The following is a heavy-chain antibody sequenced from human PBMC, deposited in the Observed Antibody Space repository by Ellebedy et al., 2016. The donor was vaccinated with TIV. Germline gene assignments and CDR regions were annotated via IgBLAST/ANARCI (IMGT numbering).Heavy chain of an antibody. CDR3: ARNRYTSGWYRDSDY. CDR2: ITGDGDRT. J-gene: IGHJ4*02. V-gene: IGHV3-23*01. D-gene: IGHD6-19*01. Sequence: GGSLRLSCTVSGFTLPNFAMSWVRQAPGKGLEYVSAITGDGDRTYYADSVKGRFTISRDISKNTLYLQLTSLRAEDTATYYCARNRYTSGWYRDSDYWGQGTVVTVSS. CDR1: GFTLPNFA.